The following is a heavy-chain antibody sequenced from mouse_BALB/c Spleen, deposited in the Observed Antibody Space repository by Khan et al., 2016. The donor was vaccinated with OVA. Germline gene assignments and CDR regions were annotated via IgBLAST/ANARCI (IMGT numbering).Heavy chain of an antibody. Sequence: QVQLQQSGAELARPGASVKMSCRASGYTFTSNTMHWVKQRPGQGLEWIGYINPRSGYSNYNQNFKDKATLTADKSSSTAYMQLSSLTSEDSAVYDCARRTTVYAMDYWGQGTSVTVSS. CDR1: GYTFTSNT. CDR2: INPRSGYS. CDR3: ARRTTVYAMDY. D-gene: IGHD1-1*01. J-gene: IGHJ4*01. V-gene: IGHV1-4*01.